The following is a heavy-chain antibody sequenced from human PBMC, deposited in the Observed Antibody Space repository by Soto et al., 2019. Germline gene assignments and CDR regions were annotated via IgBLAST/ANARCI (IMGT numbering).Heavy chain of an antibody. CDR2: VNHSGST. Sequence: QVQLQQWGAGLLKPSETLSLTCAVYGGSFSGYYWSWIRQPPGKGLEWIGEVNHSGSTNYNPSLKSRVTISVDTSKNQFSLKLTSVTAADTAVYYCARGRNFLLWFGESNWFDPWGQGTLVTVSS. V-gene: IGHV4-34*01. CDR3: ARGRNFLLWFGESNWFDP. D-gene: IGHD3-10*01. CDR1: GGSFSGYY. J-gene: IGHJ5*02.